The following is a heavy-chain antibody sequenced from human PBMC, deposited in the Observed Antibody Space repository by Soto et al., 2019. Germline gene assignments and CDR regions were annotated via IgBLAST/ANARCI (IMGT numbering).Heavy chain of an antibody. Sequence: GGSLRLSCAASGFTFSSYGMHWVRQAPGKGLEWVAVISYDGSNKYYADSVKGRFTISRDNSKNTLYLQMNSLRAEDTAVYYCARDPGPGYSSGWYIKGPIDYWGQGTLVTVS. V-gene: IGHV3-30*03. CDR3: ARDPGPGYSSGWYIKGPIDY. CDR2: ISYDGSNK. D-gene: IGHD6-19*01. J-gene: IGHJ4*02. CDR1: GFTFSSYG.